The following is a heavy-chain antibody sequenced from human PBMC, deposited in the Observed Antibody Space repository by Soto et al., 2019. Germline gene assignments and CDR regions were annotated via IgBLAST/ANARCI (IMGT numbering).Heavy chain of an antibody. D-gene: IGHD3-16*01. Sequence: EMQLVESGGGLVQPGRSLRLSCAASGFTFDDYAMYWVRQGPGKGLEWVSGISWDSGRIGYADSVKGRFTISRDNAKKSMYLQMNSLRPEDTALYYCAKARLWGGDGYNSYYYNAMDDWGHATTVTVSS. V-gene: IGHV3-9*01. J-gene: IGHJ6*02. CDR2: ISWDSGRI. CDR1: GFTFDDYA. CDR3: AKARLWGGDGYNSYYYNAMDD.